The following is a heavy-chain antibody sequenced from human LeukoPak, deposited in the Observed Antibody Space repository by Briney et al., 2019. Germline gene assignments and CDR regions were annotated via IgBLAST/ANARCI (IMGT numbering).Heavy chain of an antibody. D-gene: IGHD3-10*01. CDR2: ISYTGST. Sequence: SETLSLTCPGSGGSISPYFWSWIRQPPGKGLEWIGYISYTGSTNYNPSLKSRVTISVDTPKNQFSLQLASVTAADTAVYYCARDDYRGVTNFDPWGQGTLVTVSS. CDR3: ARDDYRGVTNFDP. J-gene: IGHJ5*02. CDR1: GGSISPYF. V-gene: IGHV4-59*01.